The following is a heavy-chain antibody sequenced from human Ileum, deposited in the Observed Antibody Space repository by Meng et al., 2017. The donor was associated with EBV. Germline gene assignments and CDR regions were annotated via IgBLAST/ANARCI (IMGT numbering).Heavy chain of an antibody. V-gene: IGHV4-30-4*01. CDR2: HSGST. J-gene: IGHJ4*02. CDR1: GVSISSGYFH. Sequence: QGRVQESGPRLVNPSQTLSLTCAVSGVSISSGYFHWSWIRQPPGKGLEWIGHSGSTSYNPSLRSRVTISVDTSKNQFSLKADSATAGDTAVYYCVSYAVGAGGIGYWGQGILVTVSS. CDR3: VSYAVGAGGIGY. D-gene: IGHD1-26*01.